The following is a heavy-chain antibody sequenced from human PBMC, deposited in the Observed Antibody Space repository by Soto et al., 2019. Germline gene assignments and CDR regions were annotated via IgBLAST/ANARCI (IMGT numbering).Heavy chain of an antibody. J-gene: IGHJ4*02. V-gene: IGHV1-18*01. CDR2: ISAYNGNT. D-gene: IGHD6-13*01. CDR1: GDTFTNSA. CDR3: AREGSRSGRPRPHTYIDY. Sequence: GASVKVSCKASGDTFTNSAFIWVRQAPGQGLEWTGWISAYNGNTDYEQKFQGRVTMTTDTSTSTAHMELRSLRSDDTAVYYCAREGSRSGRPRPHTYIDYWGQGTLVTVSS.